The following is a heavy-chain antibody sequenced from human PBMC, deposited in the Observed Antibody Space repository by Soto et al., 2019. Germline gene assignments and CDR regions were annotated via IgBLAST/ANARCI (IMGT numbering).Heavy chain of an antibody. V-gene: IGHV3-23*01. CDR2: ITASGGST. J-gene: IGHJ4*02. Sequence: EVQLLESGGGLVQPGGSLRLSCAASGFTFSSYAMSWVRQAPGKGLEWVSPITASGGSTYYAESVKGRFTISRDNSRNTLDLQMNSLRAEDTAVYYCAKDRSSWIFDYWGQGTLVTVSS. CDR3: AKDRSSWIFDY. D-gene: IGHD6-13*01. CDR1: GFTFSSYA.